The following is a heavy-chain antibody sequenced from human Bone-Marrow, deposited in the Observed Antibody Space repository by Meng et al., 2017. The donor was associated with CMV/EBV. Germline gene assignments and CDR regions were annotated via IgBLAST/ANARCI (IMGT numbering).Heavy chain of an antibody. J-gene: IGHJ4*02. CDR1: GFTFSSYS. Sequence: GGSLRLSCAASGFTFSSYSMNWVRQAPGKGLEWVSVIYSGGSTYYADSVKGRFTISRDNSKNTLYLQMNSLRAEDTAVYYCARGPIAARHFDYWGQGTLVTVSS. CDR2: IYSGGST. V-gene: IGHV3-66*02. D-gene: IGHD6-13*01. CDR3: ARGPIAARHFDY.